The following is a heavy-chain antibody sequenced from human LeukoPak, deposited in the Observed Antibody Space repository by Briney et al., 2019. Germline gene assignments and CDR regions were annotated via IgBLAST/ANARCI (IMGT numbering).Heavy chain of an antibody. V-gene: IGHV3-74*01. CDR1: GFTFSSYW. D-gene: IGHD6-19*01. J-gene: IGHJ4*02. CDR3: AKGPYSSGWYNYFDY. Sequence: GGSLRLSCAASGFTFSSYWMHWVRQAPGKGLVWVSRINSDGSSTSYADSVKGRFTISRDNSKNTLYLQMNSLRAEDTAVYYCAKGPYSSGWYNYFDYWGQGTLVTVSS. CDR2: INSDGSST.